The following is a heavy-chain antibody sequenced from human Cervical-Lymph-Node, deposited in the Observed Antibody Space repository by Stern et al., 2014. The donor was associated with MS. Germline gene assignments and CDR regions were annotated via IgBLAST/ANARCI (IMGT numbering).Heavy chain of an antibody. J-gene: IGHJ4*02. V-gene: IGHV4-31*03. CDR3: ARRGYSYGFDS. Sequence: QVQLVESGPGLVKPSQTLSLTCTVSGGSVNIGGYFWTWIRQHPGKGLEWIGYIYHSGSTDYNPSLKSRVTISEDTSKNQFSLTLSSVTDADTAVYYCARRGYSYGFDSWGQGTLVTVSS. D-gene: IGHD5-18*01. CDR1: GGSVNIGGYF. CDR2: IYHSGST.